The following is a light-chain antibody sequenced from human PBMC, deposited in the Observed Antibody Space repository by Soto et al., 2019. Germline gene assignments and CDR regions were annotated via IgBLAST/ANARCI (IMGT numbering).Light chain of an antibody. Sequence: EIVLTQSPATLSLSPGERATLSCRASQSVSSYLAWYQQKPGQAPRLLIYDASNRATGIPARFSGSGSGTDFPLPISSLEPEDFAVYYCQQRSHWPPRLTFGGGNKVEIK. V-gene: IGKV3-11*01. CDR1: QSVSSY. CDR3: QQRSHWPPRLT. CDR2: DAS. J-gene: IGKJ4*01.